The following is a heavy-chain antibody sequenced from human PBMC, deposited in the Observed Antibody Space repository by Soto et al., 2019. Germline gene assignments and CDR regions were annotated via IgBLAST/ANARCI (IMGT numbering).Heavy chain of an antibody. D-gene: IGHD3-10*01. CDR2: INPIVSMS. CDR1: GDTFSFYT. V-gene: IGHV1-69*02. J-gene: IGHJ4*02. Sequence: QVQLVQSGTEVKKPGSSVKVSCKASGDTFSFYTINWVRQAPGLGREWVGRINPIVSMSNYAQKFQGRVSMTADKSTSAADMELRSLRSDDTAMYFCAASYGSGYRAFDYWGQGALVSVSS. CDR3: AASYGSGYRAFDY.